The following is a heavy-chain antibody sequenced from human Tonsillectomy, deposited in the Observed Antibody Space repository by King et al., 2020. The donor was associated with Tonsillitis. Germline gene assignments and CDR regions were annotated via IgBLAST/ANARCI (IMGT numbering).Heavy chain of an antibody. J-gene: IGHJ5*01. CDR3: ARRFPYSGSFTTLDS. CDR2: IDPSDSHS. D-gene: IGHD1-26*01. CDR1: GYSFTSYW. V-gene: IGHV5-10-1*03. Sequence: LQLVQSGAEVKEPGESLRISCKGSGYSFTSYWISWVRQMPGKGLEWVGTIDPSDSHSKYSPSCQGHVTFSADKSISTAYLQWSSLKASDTAMYYCARRFPYSGSFTTLDSWGQGTLVTVSS.